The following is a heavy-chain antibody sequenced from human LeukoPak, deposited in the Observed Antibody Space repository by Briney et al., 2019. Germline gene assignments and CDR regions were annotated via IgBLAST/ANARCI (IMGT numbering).Heavy chain of an antibody. D-gene: IGHD4-23*01. Sequence: ASVKVSCKASGYTFTSYGISWVRQAPGQGLEWMGWISAYNGNTNYAQKLQGRVTMTTDTSTSPAYMELRSLRSDDTAVYYWARNIDYGGKSYRNWFDPWGEGTLVTVSS. CDR2: ISAYNGNT. J-gene: IGHJ5*02. V-gene: IGHV1-18*01. CDR1: GYTFTSYG. CDR3: ARNIDYGGKSYRNWFDP.